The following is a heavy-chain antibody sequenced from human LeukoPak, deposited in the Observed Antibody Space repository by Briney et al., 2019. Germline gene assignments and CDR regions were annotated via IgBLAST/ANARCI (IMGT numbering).Heavy chain of an antibody. CDR1: GGTFSSYA. CDR3: ARDEDGGGPYYYDSSDVDY. V-gene: IGHV1-69*13. CDR2: IIPIFGTA. Sequence: AASVKVSCKASGGTFSSYAISWVRQAPGQGLEWMGGIIPIFGTANYAQKFQGRVTITADESTSTAYMELRSLRSDDTAVYYCARDEDGGGPYYYDSSDVDYWGQGTLVTVSS. J-gene: IGHJ4*02. D-gene: IGHD3-22*01.